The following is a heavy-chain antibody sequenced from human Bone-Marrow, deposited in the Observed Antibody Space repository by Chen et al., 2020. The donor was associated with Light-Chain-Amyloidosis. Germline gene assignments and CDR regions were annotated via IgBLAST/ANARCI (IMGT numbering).Heavy chain of an antibody. V-gene: IGHV3-23*04. CDR1: GFTFSNYA. CDR3: AKDRCTSISCSDFDY. D-gene: IGHD2-2*01. CDR2: ARGGDGPT. J-gene: IGHJ4*02. Sequence: VHLVESGGGVVQPGRSLRLSCVGSGFTFSNYAMTWVRQAPGKGLEWVSVARGGDGPTYYADSVRGRFTIYRDNSKNTLYLQMNSLRAKDTAVYYCAKDRCTSISCSDFDYWGQGTLVTVSS.